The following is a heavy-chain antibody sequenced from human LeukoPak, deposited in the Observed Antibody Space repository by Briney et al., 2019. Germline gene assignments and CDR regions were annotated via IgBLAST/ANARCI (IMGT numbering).Heavy chain of an antibody. V-gene: IGHV4-39*07. Sequence: PSETLSLTCSVSGGSVSSVGYYWGWIRQPPGKGLEWIGSIYYSGTTYYNPSLASRVTIFVDTSKNQFSLRLSSVTAADTAVYYCARVGGTNYYYYGMDVWGQGTTVTVSS. CDR2: IYYSGTT. J-gene: IGHJ6*02. CDR1: GGSVSSVGYY. D-gene: IGHD3-16*01. CDR3: ARVGGTNYYYYGMDV.